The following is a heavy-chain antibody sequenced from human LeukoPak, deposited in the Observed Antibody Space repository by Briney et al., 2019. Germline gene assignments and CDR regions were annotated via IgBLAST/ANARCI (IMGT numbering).Heavy chain of an antibody. D-gene: IGHD2-15*01. CDR2: ISRSGDKT. V-gene: IGHV3-23*01. CDR1: GFTFSNYA. J-gene: IGHJ4*02. CDR3: ARFCGPSTCYSGFDS. Sequence: GGSLRLSCSASGFTFSNYAMTWVRQAPGQGLEWVSTISRSGDKTYYVASVKGRFTISRDNSKNTLYLQMNSLRAADTAIYYCARFCGPSTCYSGFDSWGQGTLVTVSS.